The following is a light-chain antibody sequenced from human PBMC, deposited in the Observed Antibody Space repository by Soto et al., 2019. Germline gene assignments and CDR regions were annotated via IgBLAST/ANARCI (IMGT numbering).Light chain of an antibody. J-gene: IGKJ2*01. V-gene: IGKV3-11*01. Sequence: EIVLTQSPATLSLSPGERATLSCRASQSVSSYLAWYQQKPGQAPRLLIYDASNRATGIPARFSGSGSGTDFTLTISSLEPEDFAFYYCQQRSNWPPYTFGQGKKLEIK. CDR1: QSVSSY. CDR3: QQRSNWPPYT. CDR2: DAS.